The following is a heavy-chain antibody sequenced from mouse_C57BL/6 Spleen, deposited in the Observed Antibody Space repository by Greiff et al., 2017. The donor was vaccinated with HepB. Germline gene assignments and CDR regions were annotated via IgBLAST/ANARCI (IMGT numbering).Heavy chain of an antibody. CDR1: GYTFTSYW. CDR2: IHPNSGST. V-gene: IGHV1-64*01. Sequence: QVQLQQPGAELVKPGASVKLSCKASGYTFTSYWMHWVKQRPGRGLEWIGMIHPNSGSTNYNEKFKSKATLTVDKSSSTAYMQLSSLTSEDSAVYYCARESYDGYYSWFAYWGQGTLVTVSA. D-gene: IGHD2-3*01. CDR3: ARESYDGYYSWFAY. J-gene: IGHJ3*01.